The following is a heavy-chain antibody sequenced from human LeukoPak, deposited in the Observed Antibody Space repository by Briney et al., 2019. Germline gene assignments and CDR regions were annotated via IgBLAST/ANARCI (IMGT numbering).Heavy chain of an antibody. CDR2: ISAYNGNT. D-gene: IGHD3-10*01. V-gene: IGHV1-18*01. J-gene: IGHJ5*02. Sequence: ASVKVSCKASGYTFTSYGISWVRQAPGQGLEWMGWISAYNGNTNYAQKLQGRVTMTTDTSTSTAYMELRSLRSDDTAVYYCAREVNYGSGSYYKPYNWFDPWGQGTLVTASS. CDR1: GYTFTSYG. CDR3: AREVNYGSGSYYKPYNWFDP.